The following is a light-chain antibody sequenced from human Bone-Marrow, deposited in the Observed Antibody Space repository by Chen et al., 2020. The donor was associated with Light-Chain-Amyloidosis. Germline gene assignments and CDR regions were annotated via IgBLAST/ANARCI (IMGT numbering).Light chain of an antibody. CDR2: NTD. J-gene: IGLJ3*02. Sequence: QTVVTQEPSFSVSPGGTVTLTCGLSSGSVSTDYYPSWYQQTPGQAPRPLIYNTDTRSSGVPDRLSGSILGNKAALTISGAQADDESDYYCGLYLGSGVWVFGGGTKLPVL. CDR1: SGSVSTDYY. V-gene: IGLV8-61*01. CDR3: GLYLGSGVWV.